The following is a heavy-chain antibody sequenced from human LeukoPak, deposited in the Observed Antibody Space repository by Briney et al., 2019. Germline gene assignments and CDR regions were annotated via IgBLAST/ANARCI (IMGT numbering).Heavy chain of an antibody. J-gene: IGHJ4*01. V-gene: IGHV3-9*01. D-gene: IGHD5-12*01. CDR2: ISWNSGSI. CDR1: GFTFDDYA. CDR3: AKGMFGSGYAVYNFDY. Sequence: GRSLRLSCAASGFTFDDYAMHWVRHAPGKGVEGVSGISWNSGSIGYADSVNGRFIIYRNNAKNSLYLQMNSLRAEDTALYYCAKGMFGSGYAVYNFDYWGHGTLVTVSS.